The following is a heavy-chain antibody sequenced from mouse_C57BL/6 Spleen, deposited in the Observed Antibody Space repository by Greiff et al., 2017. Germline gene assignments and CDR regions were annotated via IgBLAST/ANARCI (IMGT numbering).Heavy chain of an antibody. J-gene: IGHJ2*01. Sequence: EVKLVESGGGLVKPGGSLKLSCAASGFTFSDYGMHWVRQAPEKGLEWVAYISSGISTIYYADTVKGRFTISRDNAKNTLFLQMTSLRSEDTAMYYCARSHYYGSSYFDYWGQGTTLTVSS. CDR2: ISSGISTI. D-gene: IGHD1-1*01. V-gene: IGHV5-17*01. CDR3: ARSHYYGSSYFDY. CDR1: GFTFSDYG.